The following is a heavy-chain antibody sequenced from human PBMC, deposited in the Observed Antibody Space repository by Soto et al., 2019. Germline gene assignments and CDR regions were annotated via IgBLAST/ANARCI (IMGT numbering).Heavy chain of an antibody. Sequence: QVQLQQWGAGLLKPSETLSLTCAVYGGSFSGYYWSWIRQPPGKGLEWIGEINHSGSTNYNPSLKSRVTISVDTSMNQFSLKLSSVTAADTAVYYCARVVRITMIVVVIPGFARFDPWGQGTLVTVSS. V-gene: IGHV4-34*01. J-gene: IGHJ5*02. D-gene: IGHD3-22*01. CDR1: GGSFSGYY. CDR2: INHSGST. CDR3: ARVVRITMIVVVIPGFARFDP.